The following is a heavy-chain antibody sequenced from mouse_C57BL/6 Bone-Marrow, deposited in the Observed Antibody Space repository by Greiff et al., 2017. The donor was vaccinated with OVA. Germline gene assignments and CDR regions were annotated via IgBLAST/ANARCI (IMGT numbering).Heavy chain of an antibody. D-gene: IGHD1-1*01. Sequence: EVMLVESGEGLVKPGGSLKLSCAASGFTFSSYAMSWVRQTPEKRLEWVAYISSGGDYIYYADTVKGRLTISRDNARNTLYLQMSSLKYEDTAMYYCTRTGYYGSSHWYFDVWGTGTTVTVSS. V-gene: IGHV5-9-1*02. CDR2: ISSGGDYI. CDR1: GFTFSSYA. J-gene: IGHJ1*03. CDR3: TRTGYYGSSHWYFDV.